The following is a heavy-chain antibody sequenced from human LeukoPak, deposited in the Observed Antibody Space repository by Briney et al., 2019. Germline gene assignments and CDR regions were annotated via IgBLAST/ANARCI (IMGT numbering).Heavy chain of an antibody. CDR1: GFTFSSYA. J-gene: IGHJ4*02. CDR2: ISGSGGST. D-gene: IGHD3-10*01. V-gene: IGHV3-23*01. Sequence: PGGSLRLSCAASGFTFSSYAMSWVRQAPGKGLEWVSAISGSGGSTYYADSVKGRFTISRDNSKNTLYLQMNSLRAEDTAVYYCAETTMVRGVIIFDYWGQGTLVTVSS. CDR3: AETTMVRGVIIFDY.